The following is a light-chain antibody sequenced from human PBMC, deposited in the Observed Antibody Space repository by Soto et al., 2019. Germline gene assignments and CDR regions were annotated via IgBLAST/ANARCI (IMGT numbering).Light chain of an antibody. CDR1: QAIRND. V-gene: IGKV1-6*01. CDR2: ASS. CDR3: QQGSFTLT. Sequence: AIQMTQSPSSLSASVGDRVTITCRASQAIRNDLAWFHQKPGKAPKLLIYASSNLQSGVPSRFSGSGSGTDFTLTISSLQPEDFATYYCQQGSFTLTFGGGTKVDIK. J-gene: IGKJ4*01.